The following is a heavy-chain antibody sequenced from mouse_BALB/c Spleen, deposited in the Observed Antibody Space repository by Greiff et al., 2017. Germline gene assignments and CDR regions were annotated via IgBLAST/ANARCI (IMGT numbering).Heavy chain of an antibody. V-gene: IGHV3-2*02. Sequence: EVKLQESGPGLVKPSQSLSLTCTVSGYSITSYYAWNWLRQFPGNKLEWMGFISYSGSKSYNPSLKSRISITRDTSKNQFFLQLNSVTTEDTATYCCARHYGRSCWYFDVWGAGTTVTVSS. CDR2: ISYSGSK. J-gene: IGHJ1*01. D-gene: IGHD1-1*01. CDR1: GYSITSYYA. CDR3: ARHYGRSCWYFDV.